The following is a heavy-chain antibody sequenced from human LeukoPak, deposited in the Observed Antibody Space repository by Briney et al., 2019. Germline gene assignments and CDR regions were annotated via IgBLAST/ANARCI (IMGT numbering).Heavy chain of an antibody. CDR1: GFTFGGYA. CDR2: IRSKAYGGTT. Sequence: GGSLRLSCTASGFTFGGYAMSWVRQAPGKGLEWVGFIRSKAYGGTTEYAASVKGRFTISRDDSKSIAYLQMNSLKTEDTAVYYCTRDHKGYGDYWIYYYYYGMDVWGQGTTVTVSS. V-gene: IGHV3-49*04. CDR3: TRDHKGYGDYWIYYYYYGMDV. D-gene: IGHD4-17*01. J-gene: IGHJ6*02.